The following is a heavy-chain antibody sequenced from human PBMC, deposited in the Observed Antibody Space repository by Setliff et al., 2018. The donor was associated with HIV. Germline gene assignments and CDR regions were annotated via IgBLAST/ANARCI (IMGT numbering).Heavy chain of an antibody. D-gene: IGHD6-19*01. V-gene: IGHV4-39*07. Sequence: PSETLSLTCAVSGGSVNSGAYYWGWIRQPPGKGLEWIGSIYYSGSTYYNPSLKSRVTISVDTSKNQFSLNLSSVTAADTAVYYCARGVRDNSGWSSYYFDYWGQGTLVTVSS. J-gene: IGHJ4*02. CDR1: GGSVNSGAYY. CDR2: IYYSGST. CDR3: ARGVRDNSGWSSYYFDY.